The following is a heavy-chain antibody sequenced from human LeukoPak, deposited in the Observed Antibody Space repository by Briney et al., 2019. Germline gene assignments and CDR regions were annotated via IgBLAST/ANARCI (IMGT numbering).Heavy chain of an antibody. Sequence: GGSLRLSCVVSGLSFSRYGMHWVRQAPGKGLDWVAVIWYDGDTKYYADSVKGRFTISRDNAKNSLYLQMNSLRAEDTAVYYCARITGDFGYWGQGTLVTVSS. CDR2: IWYDGDTK. J-gene: IGHJ4*02. CDR3: ARITGDFGY. D-gene: IGHD7-27*01. CDR1: GLSFSRYG. V-gene: IGHV3-33*01.